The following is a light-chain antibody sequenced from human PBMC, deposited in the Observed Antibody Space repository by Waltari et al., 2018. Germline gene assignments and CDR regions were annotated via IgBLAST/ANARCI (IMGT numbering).Light chain of an antibody. Sequence: SYVVTQPPSVSVAPGETATITCGGDNIGTSSVHWYQQKAGQAPVFVIFYDRDRPSGIPDRFSGSNSGNTATLTISRVEAGDEARYYCHVWHPHVDPGVFGTGTEVTVL. CDR1: NIGTSS. J-gene: IGLJ1*01. CDR2: YDR. CDR3: HVWHPHVDPGV. V-gene: IGLV3-21*04.